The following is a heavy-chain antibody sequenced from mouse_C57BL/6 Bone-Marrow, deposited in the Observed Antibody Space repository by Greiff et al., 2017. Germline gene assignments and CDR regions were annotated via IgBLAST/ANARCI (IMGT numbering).Heavy chain of an antibody. V-gene: IGHV1-64*01. CDR1: GYTFTSYW. CDR3: ARWLLRRDYFDY. CDR2: IHPNSGST. D-gene: IGHD2-3*01. Sequence: QVQLKQPGAELVKPGASVKLSCKASGYTFTSYWMHWVKQRPGQGLEWIGMIHPNSGSTNYNEKFKSKATLTVDKSSSTAYMQLSSLTSEDSAVYYCARWLLRRDYFDYWGKGTTLTVSS. J-gene: IGHJ2*01.